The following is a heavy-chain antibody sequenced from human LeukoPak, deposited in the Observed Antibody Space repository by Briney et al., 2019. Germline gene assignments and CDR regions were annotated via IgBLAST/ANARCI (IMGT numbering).Heavy chain of an antibody. CDR3: AREASQGRDGYSDSDLNYYYYYYMDV. CDR1: GFTFSSYS. Sequence: GGSLRLSCAASGFTFSSYSMNWVRQAPGKGLEWVSSISSSSSYIYYADSVKGRFTISRDNAKNSLYLQMNSLRAEDTAVYYCAREASQGRDGYSDSDLNYYYYYYMDVWGKGTTVTVSS. CDR2: ISSSSSYI. V-gene: IGHV3-21*01. D-gene: IGHD5-24*01. J-gene: IGHJ6*03.